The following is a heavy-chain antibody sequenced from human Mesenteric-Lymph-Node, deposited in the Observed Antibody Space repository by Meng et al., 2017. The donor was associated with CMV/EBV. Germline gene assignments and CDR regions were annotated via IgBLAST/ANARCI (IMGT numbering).Heavy chain of an antibody. D-gene: IGHD1-26*01. V-gene: IGHV4-34*01. J-gene: IGHJ4*02. CDR3: ARGYIGSYSPYLDY. CDR1: GGSFSGYY. Sequence: SETLSLTCAVYGGSFSGYYWSWIRQPPGKGLEWIGEINHSGSTNYNPSLKSRVTISVDTSKNQFSLKLTSVTAADTAVYYCARGYIGSYSPYLDYWGQGMMVTVSS. CDR2: INHSGST.